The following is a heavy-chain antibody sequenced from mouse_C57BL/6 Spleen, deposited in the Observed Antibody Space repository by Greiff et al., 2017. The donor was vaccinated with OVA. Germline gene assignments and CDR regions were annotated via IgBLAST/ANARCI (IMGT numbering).Heavy chain of an antibody. CDR1: GYSITSGYY. V-gene: IGHV3-6*01. D-gene: IGHD2-10*01. Sequence: EVQLQQSGPGLVKPSQSLSLTCSVTGYSITSGYYWNWIRQFPGNKLEWMGYISYDGSNNYNPSLKNRISITRDTSKNQFFLKLNSVTTEDTATYYCARDSYYSLDYWGQGTTLTVSS. CDR3: ARDSYYSLDY. CDR2: ISYDGSN. J-gene: IGHJ2*01.